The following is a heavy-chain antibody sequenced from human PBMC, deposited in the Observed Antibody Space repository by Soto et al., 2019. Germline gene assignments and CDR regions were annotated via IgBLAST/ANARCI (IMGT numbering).Heavy chain of an antibody. D-gene: IGHD1-26*01. CDR2: INPSGST. J-gene: IGHJ4*02. Sequence: SETLSLTCGVTRGSFNGYFWTWIRQPPGKGLEWLGQINPSGSTNDNPSLKSRVIMSVDTSKNRVSLNLLSVTAADTAVYYCARGLIALGGTVSHWGRGTLVTVSS. V-gene: IGHV4-34*01. CDR1: RGSFNGYF. CDR3: ARGLIALGGTVSH.